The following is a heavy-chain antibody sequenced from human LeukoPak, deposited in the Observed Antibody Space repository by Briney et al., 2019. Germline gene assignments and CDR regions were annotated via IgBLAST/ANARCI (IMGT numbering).Heavy chain of an antibody. CDR2: IGTAGDT. D-gene: IGHD3-10*01. CDR3: AREGLGDASDI. V-gene: IGHV3-13*01. J-gene: IGHJ3*02. Sequence: GGSLRLSCAASGFTFSSYDMHWVRQATGKGLEWVSAIGTAGDTYYPGSVKGRFTISRENAKNSLYRQMNSLRAGDTAVYYCAREGLGDASDIWGQGTMVTVSS. CDR1: GFTFSSYD.